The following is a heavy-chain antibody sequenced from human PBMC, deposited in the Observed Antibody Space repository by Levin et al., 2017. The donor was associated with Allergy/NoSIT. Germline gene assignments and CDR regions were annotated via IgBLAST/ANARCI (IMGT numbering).Heavy chain of an antibody. D-gene: IGHD5-12*01. J-gene: IGHJ4*02. CDR3: AHSLSGYDSYDY. CDR1: GFSVTTSTGG. CDR2: VYGDGDK. V-gene: IGHV2-5*02. Sequence: KSGPTLVKPTQTLTLTCTFSGFSVTTSTGGVGWIRQPPGKALEWLAVVYGDGDKRYSPSLKTRLTISKDTSKNQVVLTMTNMDPVDTATYHCAHSLSGYDSYDYWGPGTLVTVSS.